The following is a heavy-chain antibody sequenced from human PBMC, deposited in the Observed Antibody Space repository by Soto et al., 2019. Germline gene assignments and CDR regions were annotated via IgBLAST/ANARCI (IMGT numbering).Heavy chain of an antibody. CDR2: ISYDGSNK. CDR1: GFTFSSYA. V-gene: IGHV3-30-3*01. Sequence: PVGSLRLSCAASGFTFSSYAMHWVRQAPVKGLEWVAVISYDGSNKYYADSVKGRFTISRDNSKNTLYLQMNSLRAEDTAVYYCARATLYHYYYYGMDVWGQGTTVTVSS. CDR3: ARATLYHYYYYGMDV. J-gene: IGHJ6*02. D-gene: IGHD2-8*01.